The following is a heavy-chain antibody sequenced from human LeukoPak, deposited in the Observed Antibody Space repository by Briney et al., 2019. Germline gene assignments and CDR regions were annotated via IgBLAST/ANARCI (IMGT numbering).Heavy chain of an antibody. Sequence: GGSLRLSCAASGFTFSSYEMNWVRQAPGKGLEWVSYISSSGSTIYYADSVKGRFTISRDNAKNSLYLQMNSLRAGDTAVYYCARESMVGIDYWGQGTLVTVSS. V-gene: IGHV3-48*03. CDR1: GFTFSSYE. CDR3: ARESMVGIDY. J-gene: IGHJ4*02. CDR2: ISSSGSTI. D-gene: IGHD1-26*01.